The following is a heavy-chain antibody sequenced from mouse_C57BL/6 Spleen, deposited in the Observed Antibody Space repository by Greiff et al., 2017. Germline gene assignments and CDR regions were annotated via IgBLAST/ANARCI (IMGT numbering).Heavy chain of an antibody. V-gene: IGHV1-61*01. Sequence: QVQLQQPGAELVRPGSSVKLSCKASGYTFTSYWMDWVKQRPGQGLEWIGNIYPSDNETHYNQKFKDKATLTVDKSSSTAYMQLSSLTSEDSAVYYCARSGSSNAMDYWGQGTSVTVSS. D-gene: IGHD3-2*02. CDR2: IYPSDNET. CDR3: ARSGSSNAMDY. J-gene: IGHJ4*01. CDR1: GYTFTSYW.